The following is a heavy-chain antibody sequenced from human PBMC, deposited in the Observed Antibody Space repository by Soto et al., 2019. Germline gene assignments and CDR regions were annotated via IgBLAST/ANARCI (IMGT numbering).Heavy chain of an antibody. D-gene: IGHD6-19*01. CDR2: IIPIFGTT. V-gene: IGHV1-69*01. J-gene: IGHJ5*02. CDR3: ARKGAEMAATLDP. Sequence: QVQLVQSGAEVKKPGSSVKVSCKASGGTFSSYTMTWVRQAPGQGPEWMGGIIPIFGTTNYAQRFKGRITITSDVSTSTADMELISLTSEDTAVYYFARKGAEMAATLDPWYQGTLVNVSS. CDR1: GGTFSSYT.